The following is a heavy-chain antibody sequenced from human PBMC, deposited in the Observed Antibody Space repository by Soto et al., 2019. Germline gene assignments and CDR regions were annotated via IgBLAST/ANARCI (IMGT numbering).Heavy chain of an antibody. CDR3: ARERSSGAFDI. CDR1: GYTFTSYD. Sequence: QVQLVQSGAEVKKPGASVKVSCKTSGYTFTSYDSNWVRQATGQGLEWMGWMNPNSANTAYAQKFQGRVTMTRNTSIITAYMELSSLRSEDTAGYYCARERSSGAFDIWGQGTMVTVSS. J-gene: IGHJ3*02. D-gene: IGHD1-26*01. V-gene: IGHV1-8*01. CDR2: MNPNSANT.